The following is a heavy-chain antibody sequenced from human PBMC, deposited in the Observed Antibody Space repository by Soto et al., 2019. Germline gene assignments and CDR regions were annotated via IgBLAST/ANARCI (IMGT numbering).Heavy chain of an antibody. V-gene: IGHV3-53*04. J-gene: IGHJ4*02. CDR3: ARGFVAVAPPPGYFDY. CDR2: IYSGGST. Sequence: GGSLRLSCAASGFTVSSNYMSWVRQAPGKGLEWVSVIYSGGSTYYADSVKGRFTISRHNSKNTLYLQMNSLRAEDTAVYYCARGFVAVAPPPGYFDYWGQGTLVTVSS. CDR1: GFTVSSNY. D-gene: IGHD6-19*01.